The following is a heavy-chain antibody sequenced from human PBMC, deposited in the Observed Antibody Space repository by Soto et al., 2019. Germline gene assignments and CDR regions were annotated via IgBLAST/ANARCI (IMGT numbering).Heavy chain of an antibody. CDR2: IIPIFGTA. V-gene: IGHV1-69*06. CDR3: ARLYCGGDCYSAYYYYGIDV. CDR1: GGTFSSYA. Sequence: SVKVSCKASGGTFSSYAISWVRQAPGQGLEWMGGIIPIFGTANYAQKFQGRVTITADKSTSTAYMELSSLRSEDTAVYYCARLYCGGDCYSAYYYYGIDVWGQGTTVTVSS. J-gene: IGHJ6*02. D-gene: IGHD2-21*02.